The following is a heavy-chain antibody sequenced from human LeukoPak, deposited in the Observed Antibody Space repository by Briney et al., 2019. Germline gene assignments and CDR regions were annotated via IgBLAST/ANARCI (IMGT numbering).Heavy chain of an antibody. D-gene: IGHD2-21*02. CDR1: GFTFGDYV. CDR3: AKAYCGGDCYGHFDY. V-gene: IGHV3-49*03. J-gene: IGHJ4*02. CDR2: IRSIPYGGTT. Sequence: GGSLRLSCTASGFTFGDYVMSWFRQAPGRGLEWVGLIRSIPYGGTTEYAASVRGRFTILRDDSKSIAYLQMNSLRAEDTAVYYCAKAYCGGDCYGHFDYWGQGTLVTVSS.